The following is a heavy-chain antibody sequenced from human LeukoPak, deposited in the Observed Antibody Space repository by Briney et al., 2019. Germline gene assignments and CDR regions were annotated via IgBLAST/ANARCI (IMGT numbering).Heavy chain of an antibody. CDR1: GYTFTGYY. CDR3: AGGYCSSTSCYVPIYYGMDV. J-gene: IGHJ6*02. V-gene: IGHV1-46*01. Sequence: ASVKVSCKASGYTFTGYYMHWVRQAPGQGLEWMGIINPSGGSTSYAQKLQGRVTMTRDTSTSTVYMELSSLRSEDTAVYYCAGGYCSSTSCYVPIYYGMDVWGQGTTVTVSS. D-gene: IGHD2-2*01. CDR2: INPSGGST.